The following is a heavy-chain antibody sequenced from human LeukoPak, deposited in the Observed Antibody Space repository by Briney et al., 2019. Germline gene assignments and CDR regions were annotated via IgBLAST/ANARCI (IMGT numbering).Heavy chain of an antibody. Sequence: GGSLRLSCAASGVTFSNAWMSWVRQAPGKGLEWVGRIKSKTDGGTTDYAAPVKGRFTISRDDSKNTLYLQMNSLKTEDTAVYYCTTGIVVVPAAFPFDYWGQGTLVTVSS. V-gene: IGHV3-15*01. D-gene: IGHD2-2*01. CDR2: IKSKTDGGTT. J-gene: IGHJ4*02. CDR3: TTGIVVVPAAFPFDY. CDR1: GVTFSNAW.